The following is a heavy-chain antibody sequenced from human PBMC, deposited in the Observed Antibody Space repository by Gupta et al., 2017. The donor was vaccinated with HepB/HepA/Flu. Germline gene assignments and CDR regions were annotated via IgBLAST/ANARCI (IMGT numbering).Heavy chain of an antibody. D-gene: IGHD6-19*01. CDR3: ARGGGSGWYRWDYYYYYGMDV. CDR1: GYTFTSYD. CDR2: MNPNSGNT. V-gene: IGHV1-8*01. Sequence: QVQLVQSGAEVKKPGASVKVSCKASGYTFTSYDINWVRQATGHGLEWMGWMNPNSGNTGYAQKFQGRVTMTRNTSISTAYMELSSLRSEDTAVYYCARGGGSGWYRWDYYYYYGMDVWGQGTTVTVSS. J-gene: IGHJ6*02.